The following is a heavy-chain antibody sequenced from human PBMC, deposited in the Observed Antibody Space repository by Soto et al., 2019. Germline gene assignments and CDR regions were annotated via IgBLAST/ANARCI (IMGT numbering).Heavy chain of an antibody. Sequence: GGSLRLSCVASGFTFSGSAMHWVRQASGKGLEWVGRIRSKANSYATAYAASVKGRFTISRDDSKNTAYLQMNSLKTEDTAVYYCARVGYSSGDDAFDIWGQGTMVTVSS. CDR2: IRSKANSYAT. CDR3: ARVGYSSGDDAFDI. J-gene: IGHJ3*02. V-gene: IGHV3-73*01. D-gene: IGHD6-19*01. CDR1: GFTFSGSA.